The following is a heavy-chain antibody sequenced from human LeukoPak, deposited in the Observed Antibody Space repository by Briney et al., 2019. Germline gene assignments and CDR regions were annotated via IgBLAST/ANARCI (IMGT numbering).Heavy chain of an antibody. Sequence: ASVKVSCKASGYTFTSYGISWVRQAPGQGLEWMGWISAYNGNTNYAQKLQGRVTMTTDTSTSTAYMELRSLRSDDTAVYYCAITPGYCSSTSCYNRPYYYYGMDVWGQGTTVTVSS. V-gene: IGHV1-18*01. CDR3: AITPGYCSSTSCYNRPYYYYGMDV. D-gene: IGHD2-2*02. J-gene: IGHJ6*02. CDR2: ISAYNGNT. CDR1: GYTFTSYG.